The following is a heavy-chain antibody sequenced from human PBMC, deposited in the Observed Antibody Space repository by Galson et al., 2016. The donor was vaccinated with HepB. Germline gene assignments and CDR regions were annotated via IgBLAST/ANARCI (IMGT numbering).Heavy chain of an antibody. Sequence: SLRLSCAASGFTVSSNYMSWVRQAPGKGLEWVSVIYSGGSTYYADSVKGRFTISRDNSKNTLYLQMTSLRAEDTAVYYCARVMSVSDAFDIWGQGTMVTVSS. V-gene: IGHV3-66*01. CDR2: IYSGGST. CDR1: GFTVSSNY. J-gene: IGHJ3*02. D-gene: IGHD4-11*01. CDR3: ARVMSVSDAFDI.